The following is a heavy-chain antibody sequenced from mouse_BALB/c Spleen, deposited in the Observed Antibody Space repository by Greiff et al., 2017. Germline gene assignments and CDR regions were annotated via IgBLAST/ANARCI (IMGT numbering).Heavy chain of an antibody. CDR3: ARGTPYGSSPMDY. CDR2: ISTYYGDA. V-gene: IGHV1S137*01. Sequence: VQLQQSGAELVRPGVSVKISCKGSGYTFTDYAMHWVKQSHAKSLEWIGVISTYYGDASYNQKFKGKATMTVDKSSSTAYMELARLTSEDSAIYYCARGTPYGSSPMDYWGQGTSVTVSS. J-gene: IGHJ4*01. CDR1: GYTFTDYA. D-gene: IGHD1-1*01.